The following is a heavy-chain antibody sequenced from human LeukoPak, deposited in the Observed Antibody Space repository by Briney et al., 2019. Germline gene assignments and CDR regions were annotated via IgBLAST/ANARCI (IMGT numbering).Heavy chain of an antibody. J-gene: IGHJ5*02. CDR2: IYYSGST. CDR1: GLRVSGYD. Sequence: LRLSCAASGLRVSGYDLNWIRQPPGKGLEWIGYIYYSGSTYYNPSLKSRVTISVDTSKNQFSLKLSSVTAADTAVYYCARAGSGDWFDPWGQGTLVTVSS. D-gene: IGHD3-10*01. CDR3: ARAGSGDWFDP. V-gene: IGHV4-30-4*08.